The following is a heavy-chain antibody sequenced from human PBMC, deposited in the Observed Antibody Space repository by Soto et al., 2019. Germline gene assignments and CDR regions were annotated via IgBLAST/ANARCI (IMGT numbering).Heavy chain of an antibody. CDR2: IYPDDSDA. CDR3: ARTEPTVHTLMDV. J-gene: IGHJ6*02. D-gene: IGHD4-17*01. Sequence: PGESLEISCKASGYSLTNFWIGWVRQVPGKGLEWMGFIYPDDSDARYSPSFQGHVTFSVDKSLSTAFLQWSSLKASDTAIYYCARTEPTVHTLMDVWGQGTPVTVSS. V-gene: IGHV5-51*01. CDR1: GYSLTNFW.